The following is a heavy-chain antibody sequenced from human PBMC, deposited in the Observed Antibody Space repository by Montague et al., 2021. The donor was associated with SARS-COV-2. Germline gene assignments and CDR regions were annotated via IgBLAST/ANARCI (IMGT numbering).Heavy chain of an antibody. D-gene: IGHD6-19*01. CDR1: GASISSGANY. CDR2: LFVSGRT. V-gene: IGHV4-61*02. J-gene: IGHJ6*02. CDR3: ARLAGFHAYFAFDV. Sequence: TLSLTCSVSGASISSGANYWSWIRQPAGKGLEWIGRLFVSGRTSYNPSLKSRVTMSVDASENHFSLKVTSVTVADTAVYYCARLAGFHAYFAFDVWGQGTTVAVS.